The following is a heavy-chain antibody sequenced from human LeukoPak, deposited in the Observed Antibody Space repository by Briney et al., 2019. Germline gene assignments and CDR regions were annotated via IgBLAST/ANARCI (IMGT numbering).Heavy chain of an antibody. CDR2: IYYSGST. CDR3: ARDIVVVPAANDAFDI. V-gene: IGHV4-59*12. J-gene: IGHJ3*02. Sequence: PSETLSLTCTVSGGSISSYYWSWIRQPPGKGLEWIGYIYYSGSTNYNPSLKSRVTISVDTSKNQFSLKLSSVTAADTAVYYCARDIVVVPAANDAFDIWGQGTMVTVSS. D-gene: IGHD2-2*01. CDR1: GGSISSYY.